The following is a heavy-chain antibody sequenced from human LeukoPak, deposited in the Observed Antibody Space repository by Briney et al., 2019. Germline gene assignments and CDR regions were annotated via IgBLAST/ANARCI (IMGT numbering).Heavy chain of an antibody. CDR3: ARGRKQLGVDY. V-gene: IGHV1-8*02. CDR2: MNPNSGNT. CDR1: GYTFTSYG. D-gene: IGHD6-13*01. J-gene: IGHJ4*02. Sequence: ASVKVSCKASGYTFTSYGISWVRQATGQGLEWMGWMNPNSGNTGYAQKFQGRVTMTRNTSISTAYMELSSLRSEDTAVYYCARGRKQLGVDYWGQGTLVTVSS.